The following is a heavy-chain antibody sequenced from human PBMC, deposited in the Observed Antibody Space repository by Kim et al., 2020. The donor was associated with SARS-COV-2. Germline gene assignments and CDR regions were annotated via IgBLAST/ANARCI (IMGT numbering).Heavy chain of an antibody. V-gene: IGHV4-34*01. CDR1: GGSFSGYY. Sequence: SETLSLTCAVYGGSFSGYYWSWIRQPPGKGLEWIGEINHSGSTNYNPSLKSRVTISVDTSKNQFSLKLSSVTAADTAVYYCARGHSSGYPYRTYYGMDVWGQGTTVTVSS. CDR3: ARGHSSGYPYRTYYGMDV. J-gene: IGHJ6*02. CDR2: INHSGST. D-gene: IGHD3-22*01.